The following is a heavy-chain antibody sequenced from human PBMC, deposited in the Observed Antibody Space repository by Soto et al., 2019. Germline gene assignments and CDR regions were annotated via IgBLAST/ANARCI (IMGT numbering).Heavy chain of an antibody. V-gene: IGHV3-66*01. CDR3: VRDDIGLGIDY. CDR1: GFSVSSNY. Sequence: GSLRLSCAACGFSVSSNYMSWVRPDPGKGLEWVSIIFSGGSTYYADSVKGRFTTSRDNAKNTLYLQMNSLRAEDTAVYYCVRDDIGLGIDYWGLGTLVTVSS. CDR2: IFSGGST. J-gene: IGHJ4*02. D-gene: IGHD1-26*01.